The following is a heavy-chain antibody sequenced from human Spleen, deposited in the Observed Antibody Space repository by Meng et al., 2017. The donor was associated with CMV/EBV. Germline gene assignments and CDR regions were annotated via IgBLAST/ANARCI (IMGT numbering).Heavy chain of an antibody. Sequence: LSLTCAASGFTFSSYGMHWVRQAPGKGLEWVAFIRYDGSNKYYAESVKGRFTISRDNSKNTLYLQMNSLRAEDTAVYYCAKAGGSWYRVRNWFDPWGQGTLVTVSS. J-gene: IGHJ5*02. V-gene: IGHV3-30*02. CDR1: GFTFSSYG. CDR3: AKAGGSWYRVRNWFDP. CDR2: IRYDGSNK. D-gene: IGHD6-13*01.